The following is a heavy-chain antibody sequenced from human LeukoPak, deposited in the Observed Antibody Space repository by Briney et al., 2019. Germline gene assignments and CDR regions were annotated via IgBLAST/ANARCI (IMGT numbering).Heavy chain of an antibody. J-gene: IGHJ3*02. Sequence: PGGSLRLSCAASGFTFSSYSMNWVRQAPGKGLEWVSSISSSSYIYYADSVKGRFTISRDNAKNSLYLQMNSLRAEDTAVYYCARGRIVGAIFIWGQGTMVTVSS. V-gene: IGHV3-21*03. CDR2: ISSSSYI. D-gene: IGHD1-26*01. CDR1: GFTFSSYS. CDR3: ARGRIVGAIFI.